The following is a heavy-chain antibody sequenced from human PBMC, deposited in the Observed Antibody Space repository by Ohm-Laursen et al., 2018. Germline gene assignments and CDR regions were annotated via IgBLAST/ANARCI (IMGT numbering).Heavy chain of an antibody. CDR2: IYWDDNE. D-gene: IGHD2-2*01. V-gene: IGHV2-5*02. Sequence: TQTLTLTCTFSGFSLRTNGVGVGWFRQPPGKALEWLALIYWDDNERYSPSLKSRLTITKDTSNNQVVLTMTNTDPVDTATYYCVYRGSTGLLSPWGQGILVTVSS. CDR1: GFSLRTNGVG. CDR3: VYRGSTGLLSP. J-gene: IGHJ5*02.